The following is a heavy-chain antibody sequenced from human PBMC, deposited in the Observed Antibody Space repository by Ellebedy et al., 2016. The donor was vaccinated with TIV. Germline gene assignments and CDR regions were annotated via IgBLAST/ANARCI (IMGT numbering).Heavy chain of an antibody. D-gene: IGHD3-10*01. CDR2: LFYSGST. J-gene: IGHJ3*01. Sequence: MPSETLSLTCTVSGGSISNTYYWGWIRQPPGKSLEWIGSLFYSGSTYYNPSLKRRVTISVDTSKNQFSLNLNPVTAADTAVYYCALSHTRGLIPYDAFDVWGQGALVTVSS. V-gene: IGHV4-39*01. CDR1: GGSISNTYY. CDR3: ALSHTRGLIPYDAFDV.